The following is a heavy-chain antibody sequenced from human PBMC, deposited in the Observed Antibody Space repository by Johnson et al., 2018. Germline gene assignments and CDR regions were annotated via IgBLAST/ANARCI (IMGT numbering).Heavy chain of an antibody. V-gene: IGHV3-30-3*01. Sequence: VQLVQSGGGVVQPGRSLRLSCAASGFTFSSYAMHWVRQAPGKGLEWVAVISYDGSNKYYADSVKGRFTISRDNSKHTLYLQMNSLRAEDTAVYYSARAGLGMDAFDIWGQGTMVTVSS. J-gene: IGHJ3*02. CDR1: GFTFSSYA. D-gene: IGHD3-16*01. CDR3: ARAGLGMDAFDI. CDR2: ISYDGSNK.